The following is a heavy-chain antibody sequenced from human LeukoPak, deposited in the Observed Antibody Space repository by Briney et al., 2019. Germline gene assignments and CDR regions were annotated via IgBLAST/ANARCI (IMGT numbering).Heavy chain of an antibody. CDR1: GFTFSSYA. V-gene: IGHV3-23*01. CDR2: ISGSGGST. Sequence: GGSLRLSCAASGFTFSSYAMSWVRQAPGKGLEWVSAISGSGGSTYYADSVKGRFTISRGNSKNTLYLQMNSLRAEDTAVYYCAKEVYCSGGSCYSLYYYHMDVWGKGTTVTVSS. CDR3: AKEVYCSGGSCYSLYYYHMDV. D-gene: IGHD2-15*01. J-gene: IGHJ6*03.